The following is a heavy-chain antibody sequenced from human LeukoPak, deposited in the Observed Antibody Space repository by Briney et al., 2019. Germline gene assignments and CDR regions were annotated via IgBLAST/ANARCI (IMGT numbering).Heavy chain of an antibody. D-gene: IGHD2-8*01. CDR2: ISGSGGST. CDR3: AKDPDCTSGVCYTFFDY. V-gene: IGHV3-23*01. CDR1: GFTFNNFA. J-gene: IGHJ4*02. Sequence: GGSLRLSCAAYGFTFNNFAMSWVRQAPGKELEWVSAISGSGGSTYYADSVKGRFTISRDNSKNTLYLQMNSLRAEDTAVYYCAKDPDCTSGVCYTFFDYWGQGTLVTVSS.